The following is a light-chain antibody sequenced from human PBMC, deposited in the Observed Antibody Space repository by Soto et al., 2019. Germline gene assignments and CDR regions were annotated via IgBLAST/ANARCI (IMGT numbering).Light chain of an antibody. CDR1: QSVSSY. CDR3: QQRINWLT. J-gene: IGKJ4*02. CDR2: DAS. V-gene: IGKV3-11*01. Sequence: EIVLTQSPATLSLSPGERATLSCRASQSVSSYLAWYQQKPGQAPRLLIYDASNRATGIPARFSGSGSGTDFTITIRSLEPEDFAVYYCQQRINWLTFGGGTKVEIK.